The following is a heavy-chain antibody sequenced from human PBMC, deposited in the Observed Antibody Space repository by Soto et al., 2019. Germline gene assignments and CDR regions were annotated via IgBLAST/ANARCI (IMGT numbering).Heavy chain of an antibody. CDR1: GFTFSSYW. J-gene: IGHJ3*01. CDR2: IKPEVSQK. Sequence: EVQVVESGGDLVQPGGSLRLSCEASGFTFSSYWMSWVSQAPGKGLEWVANIKPEVSQKWNGDSVKGRFTISRDNTKNSLYLQMNSLRVEDTAVYYCARGDYHDTSGPFSDAFDVWGQGTMVTVSS. CDR3: ARGDYHDTSGPFSDAFDV. D-gene: IGHD3-22*01. V-gene: IGHV3-7*04.